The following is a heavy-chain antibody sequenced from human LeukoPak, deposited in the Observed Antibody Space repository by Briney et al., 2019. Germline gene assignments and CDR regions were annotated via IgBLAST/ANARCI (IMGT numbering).Heavy chain of an antibody. V-gene: IGHV1-2*02. D-gene: IGHD6-13*01. Sequence: ASVKVSCKASGYTFTAYYIHWVRQAPGQGFEWMGWINPNSGGINYAQKFQGRVTMTRDTSISTAYMELNWLTSDDTAVYYCAREGLIAAAVDYWGQETLVTVSS. CDR1: GYTFTAYY. CDR2: INPNSGGI. CDR3: AREGLIAAAVDY. J-gene: IGHJ4*02.